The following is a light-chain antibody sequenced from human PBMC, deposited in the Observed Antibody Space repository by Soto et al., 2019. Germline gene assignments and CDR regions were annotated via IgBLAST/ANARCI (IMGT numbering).Light chain of an antibody. Sequence: IRMNESPSPLSASAGAMVTISCRASQSIFTSVEGHQQIPGKAPQLLIYDASSLESGVPSRFRGSGSGTEFTLTISGLQPDDFATYYCQQYNSFSGTCGQGTKV. CDR2: DAS. CDR1: QSIFTS. J-gene: IGKJ1*01. CDR3: QQYNSFSGT. V-gene: IGKV1-5*01.